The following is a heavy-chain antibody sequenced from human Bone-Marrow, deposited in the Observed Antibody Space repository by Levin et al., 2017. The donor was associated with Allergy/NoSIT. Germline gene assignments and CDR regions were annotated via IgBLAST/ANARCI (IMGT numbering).Heavy chain of an antibody. CDR1: GYTFSSYA. J-gene: IGHJ6*02. Sequence: GESLKISCKASGYTFSSYAISWVRQAPGQGLEWMGWISAYNGYTNYAQNLQGRVTMTTDTSTTTSYMELRSLRSHDTAVYYCAGDGGYYDRSGYIYYYGMDVWGQGTTVTVSS. V-gene: IGHV1-18*01. CDR3: AGDGGYYDRSGYIYYYGMDV. CDR2: ISAYNGYT. D-gene: IGHD3-22*01.